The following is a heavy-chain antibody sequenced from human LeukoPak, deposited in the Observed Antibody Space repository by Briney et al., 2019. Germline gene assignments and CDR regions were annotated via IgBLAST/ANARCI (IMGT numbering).Heavy chain of an antibody. V-gene: IGHV3-73*01. CDR2: IRSKANNCGT. J-gene: IGHJ4*02. CDR3: TSPYYDSSGDFDS. Sequence: PGGSLRLSCAASGFTFSGSAMHWVRQASGKGLEWVGRIRSKANNCGTTYAESVRGRFSVSRDDSKNTAYLQMNRLKTEDTAVYYCTSPYYDSSGDFDSWGQGTLVTVSS. D-gene: IGHD3-22*01. CDR1: GFTFSGSA.